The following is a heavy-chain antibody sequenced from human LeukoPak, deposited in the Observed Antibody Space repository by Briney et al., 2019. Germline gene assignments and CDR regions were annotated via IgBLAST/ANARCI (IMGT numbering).Heavy chain of an antibody. V-gene: IGHV4-31*03. J-gene: IGHJ5*02. Sequence: SETLSLTCTVPGGSISSGGYYWTWIRHHPGKGLEWIGYIYHSGTTYYNPSLKSRVIISVDTSKNQFSLKLSSVTAADTAVYYCASDLVVPPGWFDPWGQGTLVTVSS. CDR1: GGSISSGGYY. D-gene: IGHD2-2*01. CDR3: ASDLVVPPGWFDP. CDR2: IYHSGTT.